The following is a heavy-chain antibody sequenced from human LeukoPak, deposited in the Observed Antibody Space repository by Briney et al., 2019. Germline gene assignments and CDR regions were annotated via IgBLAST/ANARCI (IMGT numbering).Heavy chain of an antibody. J-gene: IGHJ4*02. CDR2: IIPILGTA. CDR3: ARDTYYYGSGSYMFDY. D-gene: IGHD3-10*01. Sequence: GASVKVSCKASGGNFSSYAISWVRQAPGQGLEWMGGIIPILGTANYAQKFQGRVTITADESTSTAYMELSSLRSEDTAVYYCARDTYYYGSGSYMFDYWGQGTLVTVSS. CDR1: GGNFSSYA. V-gene: IGHV1-69*01.